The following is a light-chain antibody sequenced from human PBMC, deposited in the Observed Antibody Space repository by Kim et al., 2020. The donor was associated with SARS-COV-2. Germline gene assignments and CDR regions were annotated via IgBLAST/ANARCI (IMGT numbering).Light chain of an antibody. CDR1: QSISTW. Sequence: ASVGDRVTITCRASQSISTWLAWYQHKPGKAPNLLIYRTSTLESGVPSRFSGSGSGTEFTLTISSLQPEDLATYYCQQYNTYPITFGQGTKVDIK. CDR3: QQYNTYPIT. CDR2: RTS. V-gene: IGKV1-5*03. J-gene: IGKJ1*01.